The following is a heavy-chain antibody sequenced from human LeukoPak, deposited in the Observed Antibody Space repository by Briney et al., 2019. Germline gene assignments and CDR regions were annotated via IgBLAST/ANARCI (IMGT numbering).Heavy chain of an antibody. D-gene: IGHD2-15*01. CDR1: GYRSTNYG. CDR3: ARHSGSCWQALGY. Sequence: ASVKVSCNASGYRSTNYGISWVRQAPGLGLEWMGWTSYNGNTNYAQNFQDRVTMTTDTSTTTAYMELRSLESDDTAVYFCARHSGSCWQALGYW. CDR2: TSYNGNT. J-gene: IGHJ4*01. V-gene: IGHV1-18*04.